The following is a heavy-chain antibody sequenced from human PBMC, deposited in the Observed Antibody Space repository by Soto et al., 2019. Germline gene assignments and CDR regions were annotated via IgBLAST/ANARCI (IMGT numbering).Heavy chain of an antibody. CDR3: AKDAMVRVFHGYYYYGMDV. D-gene: IGHD3-10*01. CDR1: GFTSSSYG. CDR2: ISYDGSNK. Sequence: PGGSLRLSCAASGFTSSSYGMHWVRQAPGKGLEWVAVISYDGSNKYYADSVKGRFTISRDNSKNTLYLQMNSLRAEDTAVYYCAKDAMVRVFHGYYYYGMDVWGQGTTVTVSS. V-gene: IGHV3-30*18. J-gene: IGHJ6*02.